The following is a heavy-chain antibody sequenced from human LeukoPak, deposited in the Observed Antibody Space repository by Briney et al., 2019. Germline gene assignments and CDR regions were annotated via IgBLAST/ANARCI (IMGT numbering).Heavy chain of an antibody. CDR3: ARLAYSSDS. D-gene: IGHD6-13*01. J-gene: IGHJ4*02. V-gene: IGHV4-59*01. CDR2: IYYSGST. Sequence: SETLSLTCTVSGGSISSYYWSWIRQPPGKGLEWIGYIYYSGSTNYSPSLKSRVTISVDTSKNQFSQKLSSVTAADTAVYYCARLAYSSDSWGQGTLVTVSS. CDR1: GGSISSYY.